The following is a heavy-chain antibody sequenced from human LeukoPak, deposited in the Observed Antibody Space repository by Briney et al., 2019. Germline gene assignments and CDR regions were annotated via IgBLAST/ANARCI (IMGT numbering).Heavy chain of an antibody. J-gene: IGHJ4*02. D-gene: IGHD3-22*01. CDR1: GYSINSGYY. Sequence: PSETLFLTCTVSGYSINSGYYWGWVRQPPGKGLEWIGSNYHSGSTYYNPSLKSRVTISIDTSKNQFSLKLSSVTAADTAVYYCASDSRGYYYFDYWGQGSLVTVSS. V-gene: IGHV4-38-2*02. CDR2: NYHSGST. CDR3: ASDSRGYYYFDY.